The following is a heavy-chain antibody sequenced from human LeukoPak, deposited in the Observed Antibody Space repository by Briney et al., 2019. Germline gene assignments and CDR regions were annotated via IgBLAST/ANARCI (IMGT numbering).Heavy chain of an antibody. D-gene: IGHD6-13*01. CDR1: GFTFSDYY. CDR3: TRDTNIAAVGFDY. CDR2: ISSSGSTR. Sequence: GGSLRLSCAASGFTFSDYYMSWIRQAPEKGLEWLSYISSSGSTRYYADSVKGRFTISRDNAKNSLYLQMNSLRAEDTAVYYCTRDTNIAAVGFDYWGQGTLVTVSS. V-gene: IGHV3-11*04. J-gene: IGHJ4*02.